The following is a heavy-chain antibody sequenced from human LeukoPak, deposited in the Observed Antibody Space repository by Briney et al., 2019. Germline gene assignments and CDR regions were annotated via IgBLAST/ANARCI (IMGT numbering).Heavy chain of an antibody. J-gene: IGHJ5*02. D-gene: IGHD3-10*01. CDR2: IYSSGST. Sequence: NASETLSLTCTVSGGSISGFYWSWIRQPPGQGLEWIGYIYSSGSTNYNPSLKSRVTISVDRSENQFSLNLSSVTAADTAVYYCAKITMVRGVKFDPWGQGTLVTVSS. V-gene: IGHV4-59*08. CDR3: AKITMVRGVKFDP. CDR1: GGSISGFY.